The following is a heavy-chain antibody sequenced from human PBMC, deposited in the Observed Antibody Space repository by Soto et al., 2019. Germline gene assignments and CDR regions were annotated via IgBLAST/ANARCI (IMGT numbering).Heavy chain of an antibody. V-gene: IGHV1-69*01. Sequence: QVQLVQSGAEVTKPGSSVKVSCRASGGTFSSYAVSWVRQAPGQGLEWMGVIIPLLNTPKYVQKFQGRVTITADASATTAYMELSSLRSEDTAVYYCARESSSPNYYYYGMDVWGQGTTVTVSS. D-gene: IGHD6-6*01. CDR2: IIPLLNTP. CDR3: ARESSSPNYYYYGMDV. CDR1: GGTFSSYA. J-gene: IGHJ6*02.